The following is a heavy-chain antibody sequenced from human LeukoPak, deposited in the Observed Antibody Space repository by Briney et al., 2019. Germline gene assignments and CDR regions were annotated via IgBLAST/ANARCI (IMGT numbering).Heavy chain of an antibody. CDR3: ASQRGYSGYDGSFDY. Sequence: GGSLRLSCEASGFTFSTYWMSWVRQAPEKGLEWVANIKQDGSQTYHADSVKGRFTISRDNSKNTLYLQMNSLRAEDTAVYYCASQRGYSGYDGSFDYWGQGTLVTVSS. CDR2: IKQDGSQT. D-gene: IGHD5-12*01. CDR1: GFTFSTYW. J-gene: IGHJ4*02. V-gene: IGHV3-7*03.